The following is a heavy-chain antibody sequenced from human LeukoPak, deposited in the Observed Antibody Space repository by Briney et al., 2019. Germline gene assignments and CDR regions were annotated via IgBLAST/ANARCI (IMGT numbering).Heavy chain of an antibody. J-gene: IGHJ5*02. D-gene: IGHD1-26*01. CDR1: GASVSSASY. V-gene: IGHV4-61*01. Sequence: PSETLSLTCTVSGASVSSASYWAWIRQPPGKGVEWIAHIYNGVNTNYNPSLKSRVTISVDTSKNQFSLRLNSVTAADTAVYYCARSRAFNSGAFDPWGQGSLVTVSS. CDR3: ARSRAFNSGAFDP. CDR2: IYNGVNT.